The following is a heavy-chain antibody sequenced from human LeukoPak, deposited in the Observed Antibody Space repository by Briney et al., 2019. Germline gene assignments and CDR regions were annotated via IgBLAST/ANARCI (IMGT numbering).Heavy chain of an antibody. D-gene: IGHD3-10*01. V-gene: IGHV4-31*03. J-gene: IGHJ5*02. CDR3: ARGGSGSYYKGGFDP. Sequence: SQTLSLTCTVSGDSISSGGYYWSWIRQHPGKGLEWIGYIYYSGNTFYNPSLKSRVTKSVDTSNNQFSLKLSSVTAADTAMYYCARGGSGSYYKGGFDPWGQGTLVTVSS. CDR1: GDSISSGGYY. CDR2: IYYSGNT.